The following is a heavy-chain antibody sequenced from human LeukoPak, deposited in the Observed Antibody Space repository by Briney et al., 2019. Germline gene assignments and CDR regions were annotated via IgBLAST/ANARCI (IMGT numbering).Heavy chain of an antibody. Sequence: PSETLSLTCTVSGGSISSYYWSWIRQSAGKGLGWIGRIYTSGSTNYNPSLKSRVTMSVDTSKNQFSLKLSSVTAADTAVYYCARNGGSGTYYDGSFDYWGQGTLVTVSS. D-gene: IGHD1-26*01. CDR1: GGSISSYY. J-gene: IGHJ4*02. V-gene: IGHV4-4*07. CDR3: ARNGGSGTYYDGSFDY. CDR2: IYTSGST.